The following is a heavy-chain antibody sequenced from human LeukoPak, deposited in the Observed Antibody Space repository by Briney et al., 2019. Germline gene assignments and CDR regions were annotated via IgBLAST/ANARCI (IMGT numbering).Heavy chain of an antibody. J-gene: IGHJ4*02. V-gene: IGHV3-23*01. D-gene: IGHD1-14*01. CDR3: AKAVYSLRGSLGG. CDR2: ISGSGVNK. CDR1: GFTFSSYA. Sequence: PGGSLRLSCAASGFTFSSYAMNWVRQAPGKGLEWVSVISGSGVNKYYADSVTGRFTISRDNSKNTLCPHMNSLGAEDTAVYYCAKAVYSLRGSLGGWGQGTLVTVSS.